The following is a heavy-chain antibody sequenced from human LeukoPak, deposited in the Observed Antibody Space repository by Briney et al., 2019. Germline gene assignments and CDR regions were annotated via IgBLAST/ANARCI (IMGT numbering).Heavy chain of an antibody. CDR3: ARDLTYCGGDCYPDY. CDR2: IIPILGIA. Sequence: SVKVSCKASGGTFSSYAISWVRQAPGQGLEWMGRIIPILGIASYAQKFQGRVTITADKSTSTAYMELSSLRSEDTAVYYCARDLTYCGGDCYPDYWGQGPWSPSPQ. J-gene: IGHJ4*03. CDR1: GGTFSSYA. D-gene: IGHD2-21*02. V-gene: IGHV1-69*04.